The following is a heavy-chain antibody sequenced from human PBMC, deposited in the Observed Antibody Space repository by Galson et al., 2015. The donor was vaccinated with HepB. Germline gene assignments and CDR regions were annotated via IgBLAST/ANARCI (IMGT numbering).Heavy chain of an antibody. D-gene: IGHD3-22*01. J-gene: IGHJ3*02. CDR3: ARVLDSSGYYDAFDI. Sequence: SLRLSCAASGFTFSSYWMSWVRQAPGKGLEWVSNIKQDGSEKYYVDSVKGRFTISRDNAKNSLYLQMNSLRAEDTAVYYCARVLDSSGYYDAFDIWGQGTMVTVSS. CDR2: IKQDGSEK. CDR1: GFTFSSYW. V-gene: IGHV3-7*01.